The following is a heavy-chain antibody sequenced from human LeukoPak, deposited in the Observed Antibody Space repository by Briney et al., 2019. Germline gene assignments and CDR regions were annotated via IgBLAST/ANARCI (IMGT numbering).Heavy chain of an antibody. CDR1: GGSISSYY. Sequence: ASETLSLTCTVSGGSISSYYWSWIRQPPGKGLEWIGYIYYSGSTNYNPSLQSRVTISVDTSKNQFSLKLSSVTAADTAVYYCARASPKYYYGSGSHIDYWGQGTLVTVSS. V-gene: IGHV4-59*01. D-gene: IGHD3-10*01. CDR3: ARASPKYYYGSGSHIDY. CDR2: IYYSGST. J-gene: IGHJ4*02.